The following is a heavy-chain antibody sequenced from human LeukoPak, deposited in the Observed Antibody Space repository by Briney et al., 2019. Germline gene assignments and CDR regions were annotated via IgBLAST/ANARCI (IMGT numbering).Heavy chain of an antibody. Sequence: GGSLRLSCAASGFTFSNAWMSWVRQAPGKGLEWVGRIKSKSDGGTTEYAAPVKGRVTISRDDSENTLHLQMNSLRGEDTAVYYCAKEWDLLAYYWGQGTLVTVSS. J-gene: IGHJ4*02. CDR1: GFTFSNAW. CDR2: IKSKSDGGTT. CDR3: AKEWDLLAYY. D-gene: IGHD1-26*01. V-gene: IGHV3-15*01.